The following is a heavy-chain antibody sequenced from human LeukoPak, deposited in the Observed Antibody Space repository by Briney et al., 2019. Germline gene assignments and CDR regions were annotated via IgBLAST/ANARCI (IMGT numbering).Heavy chain of an antibody. V-gene: IGHV3-23*01. Sequence: PGGSLRLSCAASGFTFSSYAMGWVRQAPGKGLEWVSAISGNGDTYYAVSVKGRFTISRDNSKNTLYLQMNSLRAEDTAVYYCATTGYSSRNYWGQGTLVTVSS. J-gene: IGHJ4*02. CDR1: GFTFSSYA. CDR3: ATTGYSSRNY. CDR2: ISGNGDT. D-gene: IGHD6-13*01.